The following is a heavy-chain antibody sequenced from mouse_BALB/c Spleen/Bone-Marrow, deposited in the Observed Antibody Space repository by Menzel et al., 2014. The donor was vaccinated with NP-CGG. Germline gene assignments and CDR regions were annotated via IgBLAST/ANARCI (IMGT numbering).Heavy chain of an antibody. CDR1: GYSITSDYA. CDR2: ISYSGSS. V-gene: IGHV3-2*02. D-gene: IGHD2-4*01. CDR3: ARYDYDVGYFDY. Sequence: EVKVVESGLGLVKPSQSLSLTCTVTGYSITSDYAWNWIRQFPGNKLEWMGYISYSGSSSYNPSLESRISITRDTSKTQFFLQLHSVTTEDTATYYCARYDYDVGYFDYWGQGTTLTVSS. J-gene: IGHJ2*01.